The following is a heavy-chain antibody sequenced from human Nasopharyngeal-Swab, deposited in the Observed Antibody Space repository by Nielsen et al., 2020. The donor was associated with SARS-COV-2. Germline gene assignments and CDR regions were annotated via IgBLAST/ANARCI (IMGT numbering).Heavy chain of an antibody. CDR1: GYTFTGYY. V-gene: IGHV1-8*02. CDR3: AAGRFGSNPPFDY. J-gene: IGHJ4*02. CDR2: MNPDSANT. D-gene: IGHD1-26*01. Sequence: ASVKVSCKASGYTFTGYYMHWVRQATGQGLEWMGRMNPDSANTGYAQNFQGRVTMTGNTSTSTAYMELSSLRSEDTAVYYCAAGRFGSNPPFDYWDQGTLVTVSS.